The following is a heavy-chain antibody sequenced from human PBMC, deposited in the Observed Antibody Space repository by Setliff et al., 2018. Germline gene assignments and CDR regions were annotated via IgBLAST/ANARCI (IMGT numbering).Heavy chain of an antibody. CDR2: ISSSSSTI. CDR1: GLTFSSYS. D-gene: IGHD1-26*01. J-gene: IGHJ4*02. Sequence: GGSLRLSCAASGLTFSSYSMNWVRQAPGKGLEWVSYISSSSSTIYYADSVKGRFTISRDNAKNSLYLQMNSLRAEDTAVYYCARDRGSGSYFLRYFDYWGQGTRVTVS. CDR3: ARDRGSGSYFLRYFDY. V-gene: IGHV3-48*01.